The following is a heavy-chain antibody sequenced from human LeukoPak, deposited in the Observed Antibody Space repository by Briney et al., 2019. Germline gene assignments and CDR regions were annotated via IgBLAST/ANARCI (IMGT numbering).Heavy chain of an antibody. CDR1: GGSISSYY. J-gene: IGHJ3*02. CDR2: IYYSGST. Sequence: KASETLSLTCTVSGGSISSYYWSWIRQPPGKGLEWIGYIYYSGSTNYNPSLKSRVTISVDTSKNQFSLKLSSVTAADTAVYYCARSTGGAFDIWGQGTMVTVSS. CDR3: ARSTGGAFDI. D-gene: IGHD2-8*02. V-gene: IGHV4-59*01.